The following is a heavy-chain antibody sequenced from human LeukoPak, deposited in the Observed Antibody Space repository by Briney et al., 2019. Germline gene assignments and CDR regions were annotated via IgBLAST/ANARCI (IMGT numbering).Heavy chain of an antibody. J-gene: IGHJ4*02. CDR1: GFIFSDYY. CDR2: ISSTSNTI. CDR3: ARTVGGYGENFDY. D-gene: IGHD4-17*01. V-gene: IGHV3-11*01. Sequence: GGSLRLSCAASGFIFSDYYMSWIRQAPGKGLEWVSYISSTSNTINYADSVKGRFTISRDNAKNSLYLQMNSLRAEDTAVYYCARTVGGYGENFDYWGQGTLVTVSS.